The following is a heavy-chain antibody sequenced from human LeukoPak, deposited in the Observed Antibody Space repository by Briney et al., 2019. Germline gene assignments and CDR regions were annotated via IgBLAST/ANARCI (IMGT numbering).Heavy chain of an antibody. J-gene: IGHJ4*02. CDR1: GGSISSSSYY. D-gene: IGHD3-22*01. CDR3: ARSLTYYYDSEGY. CDR2: IYYSGST. V-gene: IGHV4-39*07. Sequence: PSETLSLTCTVSGGSISSSSYYWGWIRQPPGKGLEWIGSIYYSGSTNYNPSLKSRVTISVDTSKNQFSLKLSSVTAADTAVYYCARSLTYYYDSEGYWAQGTLVTVSS.